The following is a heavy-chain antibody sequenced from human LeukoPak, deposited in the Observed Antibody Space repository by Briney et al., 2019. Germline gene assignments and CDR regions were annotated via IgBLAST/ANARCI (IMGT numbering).Heavy chain of an antibody. CDR3: ARDSAYYSYFDV. Sequence: SETLSLTCTVSGGSISSDGYSWSWIRQPPGKGLEWIGYIYSSGNTYYNPSLRSRVTISVDTSKTQFSLRLTSVTAADTAIYYCARDSAYYSYFDVWGKGTTVTISS. V-gene: IGHV4-30-4*07. CDR1: GGSISSDGYS. J-gene: IGHJ6*03. CDR2: IYSSGNT. D-gene: IGHD3-10*01.